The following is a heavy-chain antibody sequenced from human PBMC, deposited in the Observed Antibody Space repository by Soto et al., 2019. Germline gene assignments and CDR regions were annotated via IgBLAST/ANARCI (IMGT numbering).Heavy chain of an antibody. CDR2: ISAYNGNT. CDR3: AREGLLGCSTSCYYFDY. V-gene: IGHV1-18*01. CDR1: GYTFTSYG. J-gene: IGHJ4*02. Sequence: ASVKVSCKASGYTFTSYGISWVRQAPGQGLEWMGWISAYNGNTNYAQKLQGRVTMTTDTSTSTAYMELRSLRSDDTAVYYCAREGLLGCSTSCYYFDYWGQGTLVTVSS. D-gene: IGHD2-2*01.